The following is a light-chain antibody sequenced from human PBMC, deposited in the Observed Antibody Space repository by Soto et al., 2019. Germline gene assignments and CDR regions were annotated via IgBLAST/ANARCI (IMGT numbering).Light chain of an antibody. CDR2: EVF. J-gene: IGLJ2*01. CDR1: SSDVGGYNY. CDR3: CSYTTPSTFV. Sequence: QSDLTQPASVSGSPGQSITIYCTGTSSDVGGYNYVSWYQQHPREGPKLMIYEVFRRPSGISDRFSGSKSGNTASLTISGLQAEDEADYYCCSYTTPSTFVFGGGTKLTVL. V-gene: IGLV2-14*03.